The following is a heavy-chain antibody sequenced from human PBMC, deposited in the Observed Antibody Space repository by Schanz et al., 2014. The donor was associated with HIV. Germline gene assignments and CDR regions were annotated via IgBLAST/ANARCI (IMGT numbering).Heavy chain of an antibody. Sequence: QVQLVESGGGVVQPGRSLRLSCAASGFTFRTHGIHWVRQAPGKGLEWVAVISYDESNKYYADSVKGRFTISRDNSKNTLYLQMNSLRAEDTAVYHCAKVARWDYYNMDVWGQGTTVTVSS. J-gene: IGHJ6*02. CDR2: ISYDESNK. CDR3: AKVARWDYYNMDV. V-gene: IGHV3-30*18. CDR1: GFTFRTHG.